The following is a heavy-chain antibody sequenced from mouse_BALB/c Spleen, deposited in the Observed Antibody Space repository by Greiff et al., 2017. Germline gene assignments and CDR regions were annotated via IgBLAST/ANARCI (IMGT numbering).Heavy chain of an antibody. D-gene: IGHD6-5*01. CDR3: ARGEGPMPFDY. V-gene: IGHV3-6*02. CDR1: GYSITSGYY. Sequence: EVQLQQSGPGLVKPSQSLSLTCSVTGYSITSGYYWNWIRQFPGNKLEWMGYISYDGSNNYNPALKNRISITRDTSKNQFFLKLNSVTTEDTATYYWARGEGPMPFDYWGQGTTLTVSS. J-gene: IGHJ2*01. CDR2: ISYDGSN.